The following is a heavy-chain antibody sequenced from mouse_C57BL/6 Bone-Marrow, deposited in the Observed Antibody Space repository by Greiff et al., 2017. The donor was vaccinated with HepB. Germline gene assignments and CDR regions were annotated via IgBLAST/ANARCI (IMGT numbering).Heavy chain of an antibody. CDR1: GFNIKNTY. CDR3: AFYYYGSSPFAY. J-gene: IGHJ3*01. D-gene: IGHD1-1*01. Sequence: VQLKESVAELVRPGASVKLSCTASGFNIKNTYMHWVKQRPEQGLEWIGRIDPANGNTKYAPKFQGKATITADTSSNTAYLQLSSLTSEDTAIYYCAFYYYGSSPFAYWGQGTLVTVSA. CDR2: IDPANGNT. V-gene: IGHV14-3*01.